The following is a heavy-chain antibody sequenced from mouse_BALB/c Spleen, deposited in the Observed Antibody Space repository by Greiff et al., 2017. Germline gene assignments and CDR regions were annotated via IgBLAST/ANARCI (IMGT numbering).Heavy chain of an antibody. CDR1: GYSITSDYA. CDR3: ASQYGNYDY. V-gene: IGHV3-2*02. J-gene: IGHJ2*01. CDR2: ISYSGST. Sequence: EVQLVESGPGLVKPSQSLSLTCTVTGYSITSDYAWNWIRQFPGNKLEWMGYISYSGSTSYNPSLKSRISITRDTSKNQFFLQLNSVTTEDTATYYCASQYGNYDYWGQGTTLTVSS. D-gene: IGHD2-10*02.